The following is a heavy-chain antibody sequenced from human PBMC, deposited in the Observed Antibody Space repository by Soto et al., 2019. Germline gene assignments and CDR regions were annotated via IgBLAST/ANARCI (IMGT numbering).Heavy chain of an antibody. J-gene: IGHJ6*02. CDR1: GFTFSSYA. D-gene: IGHD5-18*01. Sequence: EVQLLESGGGLVQPGGSLRLSCAASGFTFSSYAMSWVRQAPGKGLEWVSAISGSGGSTYYADSVKGRFTISRDNSNNTLYLQMTSLRAEDTAVYYCAKEGYSYGYSDYYYGIDVWGQGTTVTVSS. V-gene: IGHV3-23*01. CDR3: AKEGYSYGYSDYYYGIDV. CDR2: ISGSGGST.